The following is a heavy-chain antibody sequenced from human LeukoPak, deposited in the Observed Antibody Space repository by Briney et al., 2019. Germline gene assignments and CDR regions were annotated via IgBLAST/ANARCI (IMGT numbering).Heavy chain of an antibody. D-gene: IGHD3-10*01. CDR1: GFTFSSYA. V-gene: IGHV3-30*04. CDR2: ISYDGSNK. Sequence: GGSLRLSCAASGFTFSSYAMHWVRQAPGKGLEWVAVISYDGSNKYYADSVKGRFTISRDNSKNTLYLQMNSLRAEDTAVYYCARKSQACYYGSGSPNYWGQGTLVTVSS. J-gene: IGHJ4*02. CDR3: ARKSQACYYGSGSPNY.